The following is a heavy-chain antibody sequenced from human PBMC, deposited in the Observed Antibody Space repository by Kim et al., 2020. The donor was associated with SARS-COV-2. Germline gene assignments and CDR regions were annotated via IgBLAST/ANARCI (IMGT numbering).Heavy chain of an antibody. D-gene: IGHD3-22*01. CDR3: AKEGVAIIDY. V-gene: IGHV3-23*01. J-gene: IGHJ4*02. Sequence: TYYADSVKGRLTISRDNSKNTLYLQMNSLGAEDTAVYYCAKEGVAIIDYWGQGTLVTVSS. CDR2: T.